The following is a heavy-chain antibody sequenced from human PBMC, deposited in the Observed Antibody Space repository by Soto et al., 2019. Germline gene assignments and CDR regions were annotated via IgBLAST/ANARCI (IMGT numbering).Heavy chain of an antibody. V-gene: IGHV3-23*01. Sequence: EVQVLESGGGLVRPGGSLRLSCAASGFTFSSYAMSWVRQAPGKGLEWVSGISGNGGRTYYADSVKGRFTISRDNSKNTMYLQMNSLRAEDTAVYYCAKGTLAYCGGDCFSHLSGEYCGQGTLVTVSS. CDR2: ISGNGGRT. CDR3: AKGTLAYCGGDCFSHLSGEY. D-gene: IGHD2-21*02. J-gene: IGHJ4*02. CDR1: GFTFSSYA.